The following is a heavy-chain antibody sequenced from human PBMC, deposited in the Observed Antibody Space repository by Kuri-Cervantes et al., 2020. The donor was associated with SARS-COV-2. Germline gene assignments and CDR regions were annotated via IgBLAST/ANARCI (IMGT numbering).Heavy chain of an antibody. CDR3: ARELEQSSSWPLGY. V-gene: IGHV4-38-2*02. Sequence: ESLKISCTVSGYSISSGYYWGWIRQPPGKGLEWIGYIYYSGSTNYNPSLKSRVTISVDTSKNQFSLKLSSVTAADTAVYYCARELEQSSSWPLGYWGQGTLVTVSS. D-gene: IGHD6-13*01. J-gene: IGHJ4*02. CDR1: GYSISSGYY. CDR2: IYYSGST.